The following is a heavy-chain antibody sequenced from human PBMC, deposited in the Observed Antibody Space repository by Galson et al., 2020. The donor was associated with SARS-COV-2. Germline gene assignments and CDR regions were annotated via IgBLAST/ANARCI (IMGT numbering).Heavy chain of an antibody. V-gene: IGHV3-33*03. J-gene: IGHJ4*02. CDR2: IWSDALNK. Sequence: GGSLRLSCAASGFSFSTYAMHWVRQAPGKGLEWVAVIWSDALNKYYLDSVKGRFTISRDNSRNTVYLQMNSLRGEDTALYYCTTSIIVAGTLDYWGQGTPVSVSS. D-gene: IGHD5-12*01. CDR1: GFSFSTYA. CDR3: TTSIIVAGTLDY.